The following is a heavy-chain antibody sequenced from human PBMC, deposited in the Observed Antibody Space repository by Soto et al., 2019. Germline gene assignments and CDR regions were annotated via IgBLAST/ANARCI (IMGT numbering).Heavy chain of an antibody. J-gene: IGHJ3*02. V-gene: IGHV3-7*01. CDR2: IKQDGSEK. Sequence: GGSLRVSCAAFGFTFGSFWMSWVRQAPGKGLEWVANIKQDGSEKYYVDSVKGRFTISRDNAKNSLYLQMNSLRAEDTAVYYCARDLWLIVALGAFDIWGQGTMVTVSS. CDR1: GFTFGSFW. CDR3: ARDLWLIVALGAFDI. D-gene: IGHD3-22*01.